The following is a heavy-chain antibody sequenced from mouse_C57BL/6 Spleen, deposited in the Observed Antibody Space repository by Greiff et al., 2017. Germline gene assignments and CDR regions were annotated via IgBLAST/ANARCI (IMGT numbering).Heavy chain of an antibody. Sequence: EVQLQQSGTVLARPGASVKMSCKTSGYTFTSYWMHWVKQRPGQGLEWIGAIYPGNSDTSYNQKFKGKAKLTAVTSASTAYMELSSLTNEDSAVYYCTVTGPFAYWGQGTLVTVSA. J-gene: IGHJ3*01. V-gene: IGHV1-5*01. CDR3: TVTGPFAY. CDR1: GYTFTSYW. D-gene: IGHD4-1*01. CDR2: IYPGNSDT.